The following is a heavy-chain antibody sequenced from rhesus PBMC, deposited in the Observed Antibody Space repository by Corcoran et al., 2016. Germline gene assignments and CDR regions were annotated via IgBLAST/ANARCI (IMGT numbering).Heavy chain of an antibody. CDR2: ISGSCGSA. Sequence: QVQLQESGPGLVKPSETLSLTCAVSGYPISSGYNWGWIRQPPGKGLEYIGYISGSCGSAYYNPSPQCRVTISKDTSKNQFSLKLSSVTAADTAVYCCAGRGSYSGIDDWGQGVLVTVSS. V-gene: IGHV4-99*01. CDR1: GYPISSGYN. CDR3: AGRGSYSGIDD. D-gene: IGHD3-16*01. J-gene: IGHJ4*01.